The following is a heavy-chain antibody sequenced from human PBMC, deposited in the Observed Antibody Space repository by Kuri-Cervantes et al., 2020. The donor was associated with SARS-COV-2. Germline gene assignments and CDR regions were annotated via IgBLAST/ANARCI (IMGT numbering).Heavy chain of an antibody. CDR3: ARVMMYGGFLGRPLAY. V-gene: IGHV3-33*08. J-gene: IGHJ4*02. D-gene: IGHD2-8*01. CDR2: IWYDGSVE. Sequence: GESLKISCAASGFTFSRSTMHWVRQAPGKGLEWVALIWYDGSVEYYGDSVKGRFTISRDNSKNTLYLQMNSLRAEDTAVYYCARVMMYGGFLGRPLAYWGQGTLVTVSS. CDR1: GFTFSRST.